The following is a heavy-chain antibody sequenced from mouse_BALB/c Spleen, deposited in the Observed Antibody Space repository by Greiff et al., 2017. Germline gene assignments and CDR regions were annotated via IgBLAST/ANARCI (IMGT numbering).Heavy chain of an antibody. CDR1: GFTFSSYA. CDR2: ISSGGST. J-gene: IGHJ3*01. CDR3: ARDGYDVAWFAY. Sequence: EVKLVESGGGLVKPGGSLKLSCAASGFTFSSYAMSWVRQTPGKRLEWVASISSGGSTYYPDSVKGRFTISRDNARNILYLQMSSLRSEDTAMYYCARDGYDVAWFAYWGQGTLVTVSA. V-gene: IGHV5-6-5*01. D-gene: IGHD2-2*01.